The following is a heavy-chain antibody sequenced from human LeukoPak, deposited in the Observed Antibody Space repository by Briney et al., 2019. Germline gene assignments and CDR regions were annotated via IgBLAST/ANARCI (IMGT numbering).Heavy chain of an antibody. V-gene: IGHV3-23*01. D-gene: IGHD3-22*01. Sequence: PGGSLRLSCAVSGFTFSNYVMSWVRQAPGKGLEWVSAISGGGDATYYADSMKGRFTISRDNSKNTLYLQMNSLRAEDTAVYYCAKDVGPYYYDISGYYPPGYWGQGTLVTVSS. J-gene: IGHJ4*02. CDR3: AKDVGPYYYDISGYYPPGY. CDR2: ISGGGDAT. CDR1: GFTFSNYV.